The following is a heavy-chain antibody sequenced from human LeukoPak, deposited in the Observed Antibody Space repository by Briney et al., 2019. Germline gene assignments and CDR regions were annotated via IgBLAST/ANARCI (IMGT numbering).Heavy chain of an antibody. CDR3: AKSYYYDSSGYHPAFDI. CDR2: IYIDGIT. CDR1: GLTVSSNY. D-gene: IGHD3-22*01. J-gene: IGHJ3*02. Sequence: PPGGSLRLSCAASGLTVSSNYMSWVRQAPGKGLEYVSVIYIDGITYYADSVKGRFTISRDNSKNTLYLQMNSLRAEDTAVYYCAKSYYYDSSGYHPAFDIWGQGTMVTVSS. V-gene: IGHV3-53*01.